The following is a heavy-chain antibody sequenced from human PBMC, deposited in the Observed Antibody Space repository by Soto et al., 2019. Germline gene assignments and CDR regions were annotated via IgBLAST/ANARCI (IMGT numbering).Heavy chain of an antibody. D-gene: IGHD2-2*01. J-gene: IGHJ5*01. CDR3: VRDQKYFRVNGNWFDS. V-gene: IGHV1-18*04. CDR1: GYTSADVG. Sequence: QVQLMQSGTEVKKPGASVTVSCKASGYTSADVGISWVRQAPGQGLEWMGWVSGNNGASNPAPKVQGRITRPLDTSTGVSSMALRSLRSDDTAIYYCVRDQKYFRVNGNWFDSWGQGTLVRVSS. CDR2: VSGNNGAS.